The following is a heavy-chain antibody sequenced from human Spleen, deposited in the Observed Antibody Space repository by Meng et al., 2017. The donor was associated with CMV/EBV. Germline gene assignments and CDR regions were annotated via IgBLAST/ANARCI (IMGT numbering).Heavy chain of an antibody. D-gene: IGHD2-2*01. J-gene: IGHJ2*01. CDR2: IYYSGST. CDR3: AGVKPAAKGYWYFDL. Sequence: SESLSLTCTVSGGSGSNYYWSWIRQPPGKGLEWLGYIYYSGSTNYNPSLESRVTISVDTSKKQFSLNLSSVTAADTAVYYCAGVKPAAKGYWYFDLWGRGTLVTVS. CDR1: GGSGSNYY. V-gene: IGHV4-59*02.